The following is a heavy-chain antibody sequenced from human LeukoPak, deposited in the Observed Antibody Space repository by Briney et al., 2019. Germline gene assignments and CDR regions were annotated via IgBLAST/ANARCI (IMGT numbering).Heavy chain of an antibody. J-gene: IGHJ5*02. CDR2: INHSGST. V-gene: IGHV4-30-2*01. D-gene: IGHD6-13*01. CDR1: GGSISSGGYY. CDR3: ARAAYEHSSWYENWFDP. Sequence: PSETLSLTCTVSGGSISSGGYYWSWIRQPPGKGLEWIGYINHSGSTNYNPSLKSRVTISVDASKNQFSLKLSSVTAADTAVYYCARAAYEHSSWYENWFDPWGQGTLVTVSS.